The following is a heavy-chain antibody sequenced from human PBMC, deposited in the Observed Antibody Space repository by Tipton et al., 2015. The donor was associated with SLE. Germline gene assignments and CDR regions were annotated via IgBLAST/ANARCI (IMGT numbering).Heavy chain of an antibody. Sequence: TLSLTCTVSGGSISSSSYYWSWIRQPPGKGLEWIGYIYYSGSTNYNPSLKSRVTISVDTSKNQFSLKLSSVTAADTAVYYCAREGSSSFDYWGQGTLVTVSS. D-gene: IGHD6-13*01. V-gene: IGHV4-61*01. CDR2: IYYSGST. J-gene: IGHJ4*02. CDR3: AREGSSSFDY. CDR1: GGSISSSSYY.